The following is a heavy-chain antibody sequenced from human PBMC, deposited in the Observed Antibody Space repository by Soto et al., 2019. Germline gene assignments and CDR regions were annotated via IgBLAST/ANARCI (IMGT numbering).Heavy chain of an antibody. D-gene: IGHD5-12*01. Sequence: SETLSLTCTVSGGSISSYYWSWIRQPPGKGLEWIGYIYYSGSTNYNPSLKSRVTISVDTSKNQFSLKLSSVTAADTAVYYCARDRLSRRDGYNSPLTYYYYGMDVWGQGTTVTVSS. V-gene: IGHV4-59*01. J-gene: IGHJ6*02. CDR1: GGSISSYY. CDR2: IYYSGST. CDR3: ARDRLSRRDGYNSPLTYYYYGMDV.